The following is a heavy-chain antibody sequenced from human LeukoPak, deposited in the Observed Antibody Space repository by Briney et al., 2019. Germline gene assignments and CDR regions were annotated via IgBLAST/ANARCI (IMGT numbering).Heavy chain of an antibody. CDR1: GFTLNGYW. CDR3: ARVATGSYDWFDP. CDR2: INSDGSTT. D-gene: IGHD3-10*01. V-gene: IGHV3-74*01. Sequence: GGSLRLSCAAPGFTLNGYWMHWVRQAPGKGLVWVSRINSDGSTTSYADSVKGRFTISRDNSKNTLYLQMNSLRAEGTAVYFCARVATGSYDWFDPWGQGTLVTVSS. J-gene: IGHJ5*02.